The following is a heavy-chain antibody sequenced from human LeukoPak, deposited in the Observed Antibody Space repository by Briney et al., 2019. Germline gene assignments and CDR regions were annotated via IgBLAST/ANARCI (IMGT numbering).Heavy chain of an antibody. CDR3: AKSLSQTPIDY. D-gene: IGHD2-15*01. J-gene: IGHJ4*02. Sequence: GGSLRLSCAASGFTFSNSAMNWVRQAPGEGLEWVSGISGRGDTIYYADSVKGRCTVSRDNSKNTLYLQMSSLRADDTAVYYCAKSLSQTPIDYWGQGTLVTVSS. CDR2: ISGRGDTI. V-gene: IGHV3-23*01. CDR1: GFTFSNSA.